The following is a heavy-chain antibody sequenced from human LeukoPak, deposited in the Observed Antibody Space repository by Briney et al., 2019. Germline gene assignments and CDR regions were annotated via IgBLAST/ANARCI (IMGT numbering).Heavy chain of an antibody. CDR2: IYYSGST. Sequence: SETLSLTCTVSGGSISSHYWSWIRQPPGKGLEWIGYIYYSGSTNYNPSLKSRVTISVDTSKNQFSLKLSSVTAADTAVYYCARGLRFLEWSLYYYYYMDVRGKGTTVTVSS. V-gene: IGHV4-59*11. CDR3: ARGLRFLEWSLYYYYYMDV. CDR1: GGSISSHY. J-gene: IGHJ6*03. D-gene: IGHD3-3*01.